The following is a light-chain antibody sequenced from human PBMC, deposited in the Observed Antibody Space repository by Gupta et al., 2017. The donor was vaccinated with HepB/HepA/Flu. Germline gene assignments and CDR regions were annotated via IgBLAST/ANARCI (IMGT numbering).Light chain of an antibody. CDR2: AAS. Sequence: DIQITQSPSSLSVSVGDRVTITCRASQSICSYLNWYHPKPGKAPKLLIYAASSLQSEVPSRFSGSRSGTDITITTRTLEPEEFATYYCQQSYRTFGQGTKVEIK. J-gene: IGKJ1*01. V-gene: IGKV1-39*01. CDR1: QSICSY. CDR3: QQSYRT.